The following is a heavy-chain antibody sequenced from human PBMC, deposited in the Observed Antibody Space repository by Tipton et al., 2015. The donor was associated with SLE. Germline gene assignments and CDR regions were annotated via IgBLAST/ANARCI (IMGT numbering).Heavy chain of an antibody. CDR1: GFTFSTFA. CDR2: INNGGKT. D-gene: IGHD4/OR15-4a*01. Sequence: SLRLSCAASGFTFSTFAETWVRQAPGKGLEWVSDINNGGKTYYADSVKGRFTISRDNSKNTLYLQMNSLRAEDTAVYYCAKDRTMVVDAFDIWGQGTVVTVSS. J-gene: IGHJ3*02. CDR3: AKDRTMVVDAFDI. V-gene: IGHV3-23*03.